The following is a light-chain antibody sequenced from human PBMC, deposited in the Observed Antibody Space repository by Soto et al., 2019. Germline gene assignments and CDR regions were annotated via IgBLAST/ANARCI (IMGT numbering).Light chain of an antibody. V-gene: IGLV2-14*01. CDR1: SSDVGSYNY. CDR2: EVT. J-gene: IGLJ2*01. CDR3: SSYTSSSTLV. Sequence: QSALTQPASVSGSPGQSITISCTATSSDVGSYNYVSWYQQYPGRAPKLMIYEVTNRPSGVSNRFSGSKSANTASLIISGLQADDEADYYCSSYTSSSTLVFGGGTKVTVL.